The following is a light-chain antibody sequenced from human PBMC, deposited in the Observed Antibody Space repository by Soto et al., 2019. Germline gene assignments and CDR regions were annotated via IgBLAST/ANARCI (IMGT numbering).Light chain of an antibody. CDR3: QQSYITPWT. CDR1: QSINNW. V-gene: IGKV1-5*01. CDR2: DAS. Sequence: IQMTQSPSTQSASVVYRVTIACRAGQSINNWLAWYQQKPGKAPKFLIYDASNLESGVPSRSGGSGSGTDFTLAISGLQPEDFAIYYCQQSYITPWTFGQGTKVDIK. J-gene: IGKJ1*01.